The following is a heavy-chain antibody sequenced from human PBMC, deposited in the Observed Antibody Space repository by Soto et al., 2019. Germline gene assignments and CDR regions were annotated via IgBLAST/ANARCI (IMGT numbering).Heavy chain of an antibody. V-gene: IGHV1-3*01. CDR1: GYTLTCHS. D-gene: IGHD6-19*01. Sequence: GASVKASSKASGYTLTCHSLHSVRPAPGQRLEWMGWINAGNGNTKYSQKFQGRVTITRDTSASTAYMELSSLRSEDTAVYYCARAVAVPADFDYWGQGTLVTVS. CDR2: INAGNGNT. CDR3: ARAVAVPADFDY. J-gene: IGHJ4*02.